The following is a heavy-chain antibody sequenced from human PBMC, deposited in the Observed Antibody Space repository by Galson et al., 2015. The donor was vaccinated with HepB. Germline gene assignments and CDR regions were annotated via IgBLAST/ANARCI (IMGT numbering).Heavy chain of an antibody. J-gene: IGHJ4*02. Sequence: CAISGDSVSSHSATWDWIRQSPSRGLERLGGTYYRSKWYDGYAVSVKSRITVKADTSKNQFSLQLNSVTPEDTAVYYSAKLGGGEGYWGQGTLVTVSS. CDR1: GDSVSSHSAT. V-gene: IGHV6-1*01. D-gene: IGHD7-27*01. CDR2: TYYRSKWYD. CDR3: AKLGGGEGY.